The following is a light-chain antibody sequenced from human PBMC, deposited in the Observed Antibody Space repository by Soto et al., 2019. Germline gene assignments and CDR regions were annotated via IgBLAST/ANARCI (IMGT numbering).Light chain of an antibody. CDR3: QKSYSTLLT. V-gene: IGKV1-39*01. Sequence: DIQITHSPSALSASVGDGVTITCLASQSISSYLNWYQQKPGKAPKLLIYAASSLQSGVPSRFSGSGSGTAFTLTISSLQPEDFATYYCQKSYSTLLTFGGGTKVDIK. CDR1: QSISSY. CDR2: AAS. J-gene: IGKJ4*01.